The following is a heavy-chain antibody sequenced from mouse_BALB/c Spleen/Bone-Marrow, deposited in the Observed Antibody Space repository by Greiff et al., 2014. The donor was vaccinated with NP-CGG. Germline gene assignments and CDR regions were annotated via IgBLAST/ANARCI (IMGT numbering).Heavy chain of an antibody. V-gene: IGHV1-54*01. Sequence: QVQLQQPGAELVRPGTSVKVSCKASGYAFTNYLIEWVKQRPGQGLEWIGVINPGSGATNYNEKFKGKATLTADKSSSTAYMQLSSLTSDDSAVYFCAGWDYAMDYWGQGTSVTVSS. J-gene: IGHJ4*01. CDR3: AGWDYAMDY. CDR1: GYAFTNYL. CDR2: INPGSGAT.